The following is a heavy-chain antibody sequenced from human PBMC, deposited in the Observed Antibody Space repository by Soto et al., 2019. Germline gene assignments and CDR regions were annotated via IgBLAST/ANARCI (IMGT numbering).Heavy chain of an antibody. J-gene: IGHJ5*02. D-gene: IGHD3-10*01. CDR2: ISSSSSYI. V-gene: IGHV3-21*01. Sequence: PGGSLRLSCAASGFTFSSYSMNWVRQAPGKGLEWVSSISSSSSYIYYADSVKGRFTISRDNAKNSLYLQMNSLRAEDTAVYYCARDLDHPLMVRGVHNWFDPWGQGTLVTVSS. CDR1: GFTFSSYS. CDR3: ARDLDHPLMVRGVHNWFDP.